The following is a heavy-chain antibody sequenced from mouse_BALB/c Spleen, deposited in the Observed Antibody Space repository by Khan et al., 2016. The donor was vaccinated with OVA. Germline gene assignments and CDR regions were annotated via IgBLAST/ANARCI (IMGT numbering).Heavy chain of an antibody. J-gene: IGHJ2*01. CDR3: ARWDYDAPNY. D-gene: IGHD2-4*01. Sequence: VQLKESGPGLVKPSQSLSLTCTVTGYSITSDYAWNWIRQFPGNKLEWMGFISYSGSTSYNPSLKSRISITRDTSKNQFFLQLNSVTTEDTATYYCARWDYDAPNYWGQGTTFTVSS. CDR1: GYSITSDYA. CDR2: ISYSGST. V-gene: IGHV3-2*02.